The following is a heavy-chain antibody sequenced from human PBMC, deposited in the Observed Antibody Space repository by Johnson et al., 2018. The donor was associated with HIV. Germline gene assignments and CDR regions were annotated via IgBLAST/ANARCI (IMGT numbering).Heavy chain of an antibody. Sequence: QVQLVESGGGVVQPGRSLRLSCAASGFTFSSYGMHWVRQAPGKWLEWVAVISYDGSNKYYADSVKGRFTISRDNSKNTLYLQMNSLRAEDTAVYYCAEEKNGYHWTFDIWGQGTMVTVSS. CDR2: ISYDGSNK. D-gene: IGHD5-24*01. V-gene: IGHV3-30*18. J-gene: IGHJ3*02. CDR1: GFTFSSYG. CDR3: AEEKNGYHWTFDI.